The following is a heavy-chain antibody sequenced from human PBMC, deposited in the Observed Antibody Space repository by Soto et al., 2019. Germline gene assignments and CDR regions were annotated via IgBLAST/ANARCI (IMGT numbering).Heavy chain of an antibody. Sequence: SETLSLFCAVYGGSFSGFYWSWIRQPPGKGLEWIGEINHSGSTNYNPSLKSRVTMSVETSKNQFSLKLTSVTAADTAVYYCARADIVVVPAAMAYYYYMDVWGKGTPVTVSS. CDR3: ARADIVVVPAAMAYYYYMDV. CDR1: GGSFSGFY. CDR2: INHSGST. J-gene: IGHJ6*03. V-gene: IGHV4-34*01. D-gene: IGHD2-2*01.